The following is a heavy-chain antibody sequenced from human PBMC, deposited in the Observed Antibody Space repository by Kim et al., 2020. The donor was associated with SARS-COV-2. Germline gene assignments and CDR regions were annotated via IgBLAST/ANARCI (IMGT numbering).Heavy chain of an antibody. D-gene: IGHD4-17*01. Sequence: SVKVSCKASGGTFSSYAISWVRQAPGQGLEWMGGIIPIFGTANYAQKFQGRVTITADESTSTAYMELSSLRSEDTAVYYCASLGDYGDYYYFQHWGQGTLVTVSS. V-gene: IGHV1-69*13. J-gene: IGHJ1*01. CDR3: ASLGDYGDYYYFQH. CDR1: GGTFSSYA. CDR2: IIPIFGTA.